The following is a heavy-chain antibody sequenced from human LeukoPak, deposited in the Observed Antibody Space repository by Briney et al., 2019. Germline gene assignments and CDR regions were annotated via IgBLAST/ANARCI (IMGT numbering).Heavy chain of an antibody. V-gene: IGHV3-53*01. J-gene: IGHJ6*02. CDR3: ARAGGDYGIYYYYGMDV. CDR2: IYSGGST. Sequence: GGSLRPSCAASGFTVSSNYMSWVRQAPGKGLEWVSVIYSGGSTYYADSVKGRITISRDNSKNTLYLQMNSLRAEDTAVYYCARAGGDYGIYYYYGMDVWGQGTTVTVSS. CDR1: GFTVSSNY. D-gene: IGHD4-17*01.